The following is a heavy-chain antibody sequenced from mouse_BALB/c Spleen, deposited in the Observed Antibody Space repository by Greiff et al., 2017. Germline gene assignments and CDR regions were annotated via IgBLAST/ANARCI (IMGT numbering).Heavy chain of an antibody. Sequence: EVQLQQSGAELVRPGALVKLSCKASGFNIKDYYMHWVKQRPEQGLEWIGWIDPENGNTIYDPKFQGKASITADTSSNTAYLQLSSLTSEDTAVYYCARVRLYGNHYFDYWGQGTTLTVSS. CDR3: ARVRLYGNHYFDY. J-gene: IGHJ2*01. CDR1: GFNIKDYY. V-gene: IGHV14-1*02. D-gene: IGHD2-1*01. CDR2: IDPENGNT.